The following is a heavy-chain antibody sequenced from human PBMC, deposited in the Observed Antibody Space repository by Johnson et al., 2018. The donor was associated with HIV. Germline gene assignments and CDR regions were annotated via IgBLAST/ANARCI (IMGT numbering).Heavy chain of an antibody. CDR2: TNSDGSTT. Sequence: VQLVESGGGLVQPGGSLRLSCAASGLIFSRSWIHWVRQAPGKGLVWVSRTNSDGSTTNYADSVKGRFTISRDQAKNTVHLQMNSLSAEDTAVYYCAREWGVITFGGVIPRNAFDIWGQGTMVTVSS. D-gene: IGHD3-16*01. V-gene: IGHV3-74*01. CDR3: AREWGVITFGGVIPRNAFDI. CDR1: GLIFSRSW. J-gene: IGHJ3*02.